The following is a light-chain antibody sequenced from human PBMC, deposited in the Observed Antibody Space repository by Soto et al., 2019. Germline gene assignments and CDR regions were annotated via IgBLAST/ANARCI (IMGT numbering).Light chain of an antibody. CDR1: SSDAGGYNY. CDR2: KVT. V-gene: IGLV2-14*01. Sequence: QSALTQPPSASGSPGQSVAISCTGTSSDAGGYNYVSWYQQYPGKVPKLLINKVTNRPSGVSYRFSGSKSGNTASLTISALLAEDGADYFCASSTSDSLYVFGTGTKVTVL. J-gene: IGLJ1*01. CDR3: ASSTSDSLYV.